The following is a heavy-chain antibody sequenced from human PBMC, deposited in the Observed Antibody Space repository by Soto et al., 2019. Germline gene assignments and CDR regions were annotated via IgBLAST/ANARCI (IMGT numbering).Heavy chain of an antibody. D-gene: IGHD3-22*01. V-gene: IGHV3-11*06. CDR1: GFTFSDYY. J-gene: IGHJ5*02. CDR3: ARGTYDSSGYFKS. Sequence: LRLSCAASGFTFSDYYMSWIRQAPGKGLEWVSYISSSSSYTNYADSVKGRFTISRDNAKNSLYLQMNSLRAEDTAVYYCARGTYDSSGYFKSWGQGTLVTVSS. CDR2: ISSSSSYT.